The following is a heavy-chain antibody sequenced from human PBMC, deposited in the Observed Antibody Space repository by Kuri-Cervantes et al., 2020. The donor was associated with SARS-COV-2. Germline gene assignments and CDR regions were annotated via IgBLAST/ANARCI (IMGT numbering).Heavy chain of an antibody. J-gene: IGHJ4*02. D-gene: IGHD6-19*01. Sequence: GGSLRLSCSASGFFFSAYTLHWVRQPPGKGLEYVSAISSDAVNTYYANSVKGRLTISRDFSKNTLYLQMTNLKTEDTAVYYCVRAYSTGWLVGSYYFDSWGQGTLVTVSS. CDR1: GFFFSAYT. CDR3: VRAYSTGWLVGSYYFDS. V-gene: IGHV3-64D*06. CDR2: ISSDAVNT.